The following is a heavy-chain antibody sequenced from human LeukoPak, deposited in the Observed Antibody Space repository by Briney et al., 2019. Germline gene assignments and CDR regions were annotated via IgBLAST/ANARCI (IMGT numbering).Heavy chain of an antibody. CDR3: ARGLRGNFDY. CDR2: ISAYNGNT. Sequence: ASAKVSCKASGYTFTSYDINWVRQATGQGLEWMGWISAYNGNTNYAQKLQGRVTMTTDTSTSTAYMELRSLRSDDTAVYYCARGLRGNFDYWGQGTLVTVSS. CDR1: GYTFTSYD. J-gene: IGHJ4*02. D-gene: IGHD4-17*01. V-gene: IGHV1-18*01.